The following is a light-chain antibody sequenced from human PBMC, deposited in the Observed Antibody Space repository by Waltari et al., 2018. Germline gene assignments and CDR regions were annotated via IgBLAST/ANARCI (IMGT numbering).Light chain of an antibody. CDR1: QDISNY. J-gene: IGKJ3*01. Sequence: DIQMTQSPSSLSASVGDRVTITCQASQDISNYLNWYQQKPGKAPKLLIYDASNLETGFPSRFSGRGSGTDFTFTISSLQPKDIATYYCQQYDFFGPGTKVDIK. CDR3: QQYDF. CDR2: DAS. V-gene: IGKV1-33*01.